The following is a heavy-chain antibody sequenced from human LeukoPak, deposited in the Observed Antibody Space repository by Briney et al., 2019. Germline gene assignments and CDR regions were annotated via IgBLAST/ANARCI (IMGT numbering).Heavy chain of an antibody. V-gene: IGHV3-20*01. D-gene: IGHD3-22*01. CDR2: INWNGGST. Sequence: GGSLRLSCAASGFTFYYHEMSWVGQAPGKGREWGSGINWNGGSTGYADSVKGRFTISRDNAKDSLYLQMNSLRAEDTALYHCAREGVGYYGSSGPGDAFDIWGQGTMVTVSS. J-gene: IGHJ3*02. CDR3: AREGVGYYGSSGPGDAFDI. CDR1: GFTFYYHE.